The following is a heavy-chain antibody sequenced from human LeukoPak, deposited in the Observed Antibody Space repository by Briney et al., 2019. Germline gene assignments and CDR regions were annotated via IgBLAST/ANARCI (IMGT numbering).Heavy chain of an antibody. V-gene: IGHV4-34*01. Sequence: NPSETLSLTCAVYGGSFSGYYWSWIRQPPGKGLEWIGEINHSGNTNYNPSLKSRVTISVDTSKNQFSLKLSSVTAADTAVYYCARSRRRTMVRGVITSSGSLHFDYWGQGTLVTVSS. D-gene: IGHD3-10*01. CDR3: ARSRRRTMVRGVITSSGSLHFDY. CDR1: GGSFSGYY. CDR2: INHSGNT. J-gene: IGHJ4*02.